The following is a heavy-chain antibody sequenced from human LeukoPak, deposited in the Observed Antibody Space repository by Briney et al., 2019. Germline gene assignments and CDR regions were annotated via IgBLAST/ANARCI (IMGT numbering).Heavy chain of an antibody. Sequence: ASVKVSCKASGYTFTGYYMHWVRQAPGQGLEWMGWINPNSGGTNYAQKFQGWVTMTRDTSISTAYMELSSLRSEDTAVYYCARDPSGIAVAGTNYWGQGTLVTVSS. D-gene: IGHD6-19*01. CDR2: INPNSGGT. CDR3: ARDPSGIAVAGTNY. CDR1: GYTFTGYY. J-gene: IGHJ4*02. V-gene: IGHV1-2*04.